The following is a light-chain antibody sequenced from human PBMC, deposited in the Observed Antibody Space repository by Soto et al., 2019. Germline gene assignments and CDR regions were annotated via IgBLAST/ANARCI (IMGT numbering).Light chain of an antibody. Sequence: QSALTQPPSVSGSPGQSGTISCTGTSSDVGRYNRVSWYQVHPGTAPKLIIYDVGDRPSGVSYRFSGSKSGNTASLTISGLQAADEADYFCSSFTSSMTNVFGSGTKVTVL. CDR3: SSFTSSMTNV. J-gene: IGLJ1*01. CDR2: DVG. CDR1: SSDVGRYNR. V-gene: IGLV2-18*02.